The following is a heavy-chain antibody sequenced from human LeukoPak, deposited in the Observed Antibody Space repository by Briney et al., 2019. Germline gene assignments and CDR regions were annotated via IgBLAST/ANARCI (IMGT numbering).Heavy chain of an antibody. J-gene: IGHJ4*02. CDR1: GFTFSDYY. CDR2: ISPNGGAM. Sequence: GGSLRLSCAASGFTFSDYYMAWIRQAPGKGLEWLSSISPNGGAMYYADSVKGRFTISRDNAKNSLYLQTTSLKAEDTAVYYCAKDVYDYVWGSYPDYWGQGTLVTVSS. CDR3: AKDVYDYVWGSYPDY. V-gene: IGHV3-11*04. D-gene: IGHD3-16*02.